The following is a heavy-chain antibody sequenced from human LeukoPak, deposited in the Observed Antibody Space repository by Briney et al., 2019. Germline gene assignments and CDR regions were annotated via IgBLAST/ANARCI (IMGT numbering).Heavy chain of an antibody. CDR2: INPNSGDT. CDR1: GYTFTGYY. D-gene: IGHD6-19*01. Sequence: ASVKVSCKASGYTFTGYYMHWVRQAPGQGLEWRGWINPNSGDTNYAQKFQGRVTVTRDTSISTAYMELSRLRFDDTAVYYCARVGSSGWYVHPTLDYWGQGTLVTVSS. J-gene: IGHJ4*02. CDR3: ARVGSSGWYVHPTLDY. V-gene: IGHV1-2*02.